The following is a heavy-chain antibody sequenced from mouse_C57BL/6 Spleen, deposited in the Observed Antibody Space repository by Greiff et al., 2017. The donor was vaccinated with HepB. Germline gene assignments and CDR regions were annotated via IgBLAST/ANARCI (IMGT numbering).Heavy chain of an antibody. V-gene: IGHV5-4*01. CDR1: GFTFSSYA. Sequence: EVKLVESGGGLVKPGGSLKLSCAASGFTFSSYAMSWVRQTPEKRLEWVATISDGGSYTYYPDNVKGRFTISRDNAKNNLYLQMSHLKSEDTAMYYCARDELYFDVWGTGTTVTVSS. J-gene: IGHJ1*03. CDR2: ISDGGSYT. CDR3: ARDELYFDV.